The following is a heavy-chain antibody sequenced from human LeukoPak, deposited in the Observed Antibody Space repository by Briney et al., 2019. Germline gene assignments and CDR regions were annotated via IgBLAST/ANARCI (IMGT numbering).Heavy chain of an antibody. D-gene: IGHD3-9*01. CDR1: GFTFSSYA. J-gene: IGHJ6*02. CDR3: AKGQMALRYFDWWNYYYGMDV. V-gene: IGHV3-23*01. Sequence: GGSLRLSCAASGFTFSSYAMSWVRQAPGKGLEWVSAISGSGGSTYYADSVKGRFTISRDNSKNTLYLQMNSLRAEDTAVYYCAKGQMALRYFDWWNYYYGMDVWGQGTTVTVSS. CDR2: ISGSGGST.